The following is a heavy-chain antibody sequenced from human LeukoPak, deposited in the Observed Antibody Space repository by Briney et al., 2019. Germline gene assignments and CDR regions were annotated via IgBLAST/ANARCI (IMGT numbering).Heavy chain of an antibody. CDR2: IKQDGSEK. Sequence: GGALRPSCAASGFNLSYHLMSLGRQAPGKGLGWVANIKQDGSEKYYVDSVKGRFTISRDNAKNSLYLQMNSLRAEDTAVYYCARVRVGATVDYWGQGTLVTVSS. CDR1: GFNLSYHL. V-gene: IGHV3-7*02. J-gene: IGHJ4*02. D-gene: IGHD1-26*01. CDR3: ARVRVGATVDY.